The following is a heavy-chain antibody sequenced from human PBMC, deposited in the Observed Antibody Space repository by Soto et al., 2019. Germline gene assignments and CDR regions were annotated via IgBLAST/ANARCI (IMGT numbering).Heavy chain of an antibody. J-gene: IGHJ1*01. CDR3: ARQLYYYDSSGPGGYFQH. CDR2: IYPGDSDT. CDR1: GYSFTSYW. D-gene: IGHD3-22*01. V-gene: IGHV5-51*01. Sequence: GESLKISCKGSGYSFTSYWIGWVRQMPGKGLEWMGIIYPGDSDTRYSPSFQGQVTISADKSISTAFLQWSSLYASDTAMYYCARQLYYYDSSGPGGYFQHWGQGTLVTVSS.